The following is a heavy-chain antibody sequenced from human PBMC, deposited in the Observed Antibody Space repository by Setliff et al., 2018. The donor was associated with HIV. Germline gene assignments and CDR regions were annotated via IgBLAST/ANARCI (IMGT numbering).Heavy chain of an antibody. CDR1: GYTFTDYF. V-gene: IGHV1-2*02. D-gene: IGHD3-22*01. Sequence: ASVKVSCKASGYTFTDYFMHWVRQAPRQGLEWMGWISPDNGNRRILRRFQGRVTMTRDTSINTAYMELSGLTSDDTAVYYCARHRPLRDYYDSSGYFSGAGEFDYWGQGTLVTVSS. CDR3: ARHRPLRDYYDSSGYFSGAGEFDY. CDR2: ISPDNGNR. J-gene: IGHJ4*02.